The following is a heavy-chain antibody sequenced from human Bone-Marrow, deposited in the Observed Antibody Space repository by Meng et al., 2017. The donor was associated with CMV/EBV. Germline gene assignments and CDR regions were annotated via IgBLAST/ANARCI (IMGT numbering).Heavy chain of an antibody. CDR3: VRGPDCSSTSCTDY. V-gene: IGHV4-34*01. J-gene: IGHJ4*02. D-gene: IGHD2-2*01. CDR1: GGSFSGYY. CDR2: INHSGST. Sequence: GSLRLSCAVYGGSFSGYYWSWIRQPPGKGLEWIGEINHSGSTNYNPSLKSRVTISVDTTKNQFSLKLSSVTAADTVVYYCVRGPDCSSTSCTDYWGQGTLVTVSS.